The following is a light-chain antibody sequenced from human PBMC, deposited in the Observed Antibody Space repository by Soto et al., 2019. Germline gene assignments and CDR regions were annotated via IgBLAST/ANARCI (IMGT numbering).Light chain of an antibody. CDR2: EVI. V-gene: IGLV2-8*01. J-gene: IGLJ2*01. CDR3: RSKVGDTNLKI. CDR1: NSDAGGSTY. Sequence: QSALTQPPSASGSPGQSVTISCTGTNSDAGGSTYVSWYQQHPGKAPKLVIYEVIKRPSGVPDRFSGSRSGNTASLTVSGPQVEDEADYYCRSKVGDTNLKIFGGGTNLTVL.